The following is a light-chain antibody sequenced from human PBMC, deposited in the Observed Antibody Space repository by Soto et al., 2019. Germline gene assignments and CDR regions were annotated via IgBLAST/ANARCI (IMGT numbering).Light chain of an antibody. CDR3: QQYNDWPPLT. J-gene: IGKJ4*01. CDR2: GTS. V-gene: IGKV3-15*01. Sequence: EIVLTQSPGTLSLSPWERATLSCRASQSVSSIYLAWYQQKPGQAPRLLIYGTSTRATGVPARFSGSGSGTEFTLTISNLLSEDFAVYYCQQYNDWPPLTFGGGTKVDIK. CDR1: QSVSSIY.